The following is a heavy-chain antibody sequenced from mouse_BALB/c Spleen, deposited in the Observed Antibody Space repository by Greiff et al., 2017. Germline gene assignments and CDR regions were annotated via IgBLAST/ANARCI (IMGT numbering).Heavy chain of an antibody. Sequence: VKLQQSGAELVRPGTSVKVSCKASGYAFTNYLIEWVQQRPGQGLEWIGVINPGSGGTNYNEKFKGKATLTADKSSSTAYMQLSSLTSDDSAVYFCARNGDYFDYWGQGTTLTVSS. CDR1: GYAFTNYL. CDR3: ARNGDYFDY. J-gene: IGHJ2*01. V-gene: IGHV1-54*01. CDR2: INPGSGGT.